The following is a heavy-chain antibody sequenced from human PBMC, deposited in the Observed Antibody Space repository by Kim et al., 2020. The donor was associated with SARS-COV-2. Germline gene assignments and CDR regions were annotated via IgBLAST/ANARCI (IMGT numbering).Heavy chain of an antibody. CDR1: GFRFDDYA. CDR2: ISGKSDAI. Sequence: GGSLRLSCSASGFRFDDYAMHWVRQAPGKGLEWVSGISGKSDAIGYADSVKGRSTITRANARNSLYLQMNSLRPEDTALYYCAKDLKEYCTGDYNCYVWGGLRVWGQGTTVTVSS. J-gene: IGHJ6*02. V-gene: IGHV3-9*01. CDR3: AKDLKEYCTGDYNCYVWGGLRV. D-gene: IGHD2-8*02.